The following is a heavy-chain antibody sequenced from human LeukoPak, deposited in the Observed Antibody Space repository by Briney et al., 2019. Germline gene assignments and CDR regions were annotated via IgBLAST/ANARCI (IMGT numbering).Heavy chain of an antibody. Sequence: PGGSLRLSCVASGFTFSSYSMNWVRQAPGKGLEWVSYISSSSSSIHYADSVKGRFTISRDNAKNSLYLQMNSLRGEDTAVYYCASSTTVTTHWGFDYWGQGTLVTVSS. D-gene: IGHD4-17*01. CDR3: ASSTTVTTHWGFDY. CDR2: ISSSSSSI. J-gene: IGHJ4*02. CDR1: GFTFSSYS. V-gene: IGHV3-48*01.